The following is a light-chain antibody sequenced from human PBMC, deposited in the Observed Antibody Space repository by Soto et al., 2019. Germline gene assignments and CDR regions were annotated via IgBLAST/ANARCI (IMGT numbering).Light chain of an antibody. CDR1: QSVSSY. Sequence: EIVLTQSPATLSLSPGERATLSCRASQSVSSYLAWYQQKPGKAPMLLIYDASNRSTGSPARFSGSGSGTDFTPAISSLVPDDVLVYYCQQRSNWPPFTFGPGTKVDIK. V-gene: IGKV3-11*01. CDR2: DAS. J-gene: IGKJ3*01. CDR3: QQRSNWPPFT.